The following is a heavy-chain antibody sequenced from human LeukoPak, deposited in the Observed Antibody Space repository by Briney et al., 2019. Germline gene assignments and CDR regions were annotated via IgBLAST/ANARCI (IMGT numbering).Heavy chain of an antibody. CDR1: GFTFSIYS. D-gene: IGHD1-26*01. Sequence: GGCLRLSCAASGFTFSIYSMNWVRQAPGKGLEWVSSISSSSSYIYYADSVKGRFTISRDNAKNSLYLQMNSLRAEDTAVYYCARGSSLPDAFDIWGQGTMVTVSS. V-gene: IGHV3-21*01. J-gene: IGHJ3*02. CDR3: ARGSSLPDAFDI. CDR2: ISSSSSYI.